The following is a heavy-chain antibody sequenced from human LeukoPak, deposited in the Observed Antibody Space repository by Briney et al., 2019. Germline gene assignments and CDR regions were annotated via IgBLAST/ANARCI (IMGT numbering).Heavy chain of an antibody. CDR2: IYYTGST. Sequence: PSETLSLTCTISGGSISSYYWSWIRQPPGKGLEWIGYIYYTGSTNHNPSLKSRVTISVDTSKNQFSLKLSSVTASDTAVYFCARRVGFYGSGSLNYFDPWGQGILVSVS. D-gene: IGHD3-10*01. CDR3: ARRVGFYGSGSLNYFDP. J-gene: IGHJ5*01. V-gene: IGHV4-59*08. CDR1: GGSISSYY.